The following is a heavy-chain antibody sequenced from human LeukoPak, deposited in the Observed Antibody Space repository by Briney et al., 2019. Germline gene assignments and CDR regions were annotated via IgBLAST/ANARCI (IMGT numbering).Heavy chain of an antibody. CDR2: ISGSGGST. CDR3: AKVLRYCSSTSCYPDYLDY. V-gene: IGHV3-23*01. Sequence: GGSLRLSCAASGFTFSGYAMSWVRQAPGRGREWVSAISGSGGSTYYAASVKGRFTLSRDKFKNTLYLQMKGLRADDRAVYYCAKVLRYCSSTSCYPDYLDYWGQRTLVTVSS. CDR1: GFTFSGYA. D-gene: IGHD2-2*01. J-gene: IGHJ4*02.